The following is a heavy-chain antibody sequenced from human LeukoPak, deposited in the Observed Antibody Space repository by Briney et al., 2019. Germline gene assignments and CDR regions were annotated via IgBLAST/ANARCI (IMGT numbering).Heavy chain of an antibody. CDR2: ISSSGSTI. CDR1: GFTFSDYY. V-gene: IGHV3-11*04. D-gene: IGHD3-22*01. Sequence: GGSLRLSCAASGFTFSDYYMSWIRQAPGKGLEWVSYISSSGSTIYYADSVKGRFTISRDNAKNSLYLQMNSLRAEDTAVYYCASITMIVVVTDDAFDIWGQGTMVTVSS. CDR3: ASITMIVVVTDDAFDI. J-gene: IGHJ3*02.